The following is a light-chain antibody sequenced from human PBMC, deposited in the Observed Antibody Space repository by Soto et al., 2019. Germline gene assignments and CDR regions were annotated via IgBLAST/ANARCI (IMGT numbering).Light chain of an antibody. CDR1: SRDVGSYNL. Sequence: QSALTQPASXXXXXXXXXXITCTGTSRDVGSYNLVSWYQQNPGKAPKLMIYEGSKRPSGVSNRFSGSKSGNTASLTISGLQAEDDADYYCCSYAGSSTYVFGSGTKVTVL. CDR3: CSYAGSSTYV. V-gene: IGLV2-23*01. J-gene: IGLJ1*01. CDR2: EGS.